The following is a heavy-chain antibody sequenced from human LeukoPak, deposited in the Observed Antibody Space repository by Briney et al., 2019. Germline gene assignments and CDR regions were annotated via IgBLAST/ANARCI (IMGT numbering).Heavy chain of an antibody. CDR1: GYTFTSYA. D-gene: IGHD5-12*01. J-gene: IGHJ3*02. CDR3: ARAYLVATSAVDAFDI. Sequence: GASVKVSCKASGYTFTSYAMNWVRQAPGQGLEWMGWINTNTGNPTYAQGFTGRFVFSLDTSVSTAYLQISSLKAEDTAVYYCARAYLVATSAVDAFDIWGQGTKVTVSS. CDR2: INTNTGNP. V-gene: IGHV7-4-1*02.